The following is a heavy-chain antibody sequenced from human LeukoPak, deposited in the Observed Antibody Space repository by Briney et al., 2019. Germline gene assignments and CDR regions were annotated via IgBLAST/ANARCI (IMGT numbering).Heavy chain of an antibody. CDR1: GGSFSGYY. Sequence: PSETLSLTCAVYGGSFSGYYWSRIRQPPGKGLEWIGEINHSGSANYNPSLKSRVTISVDTSKNQFSLTLTSVTAADTAVYYCARGHPDSSGYYYGSWFDPWGQGTLVTVSS. J-gene: IGHJ5*02. D-gene: IGHD3-22*01. CDR3: ARGHPDSSGYYYGSWFDP. V-gene: IGHV4-34*01. CDR2: INHSGSA.